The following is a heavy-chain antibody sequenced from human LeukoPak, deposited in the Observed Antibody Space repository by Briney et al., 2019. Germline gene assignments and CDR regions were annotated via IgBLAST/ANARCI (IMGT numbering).Heavy chain of an antibody. Sequence: PSQTLSLTCTVSGGPITTSSYCWGWLRQPPGKGLEWIGSIYYSGSTYFNPSLKSRVTISVDTSKSQFSLKLSSVTAADTAVYYCARVGFVRGVTDYFDYWGQGILVTVSS. D-gene: IGHD3-10*01. CDR1: GGPITTSSYC. CDR3: ARVGFVRGVTDYFDY. CDR2: IYYSGST. V-gene: IGHV4-39*01. J-gene: IGHJ4*02.